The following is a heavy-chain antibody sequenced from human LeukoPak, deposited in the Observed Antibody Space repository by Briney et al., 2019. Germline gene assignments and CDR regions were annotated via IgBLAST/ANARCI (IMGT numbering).Heavy chain of an antibody. J-gene: IGHJ4*02. CDR1: EFTFSSYA. CDR3: ARARTDCGSTSCFGHFDY. CDR2: ITYDGSNK. Sequence: PGGSLRLSCAASEFTFSSYAMHWVRQAPGKGLEWVAVITYDGSNKNYADSVKGRYTISRDNSKDTLYLQINSLRAEDTAVYYCARARTDCGSTSCFGHFDYWGQGTLVTVSS. D-gene: IGHD2-2*01. V-gene: IGHV3-30*04.